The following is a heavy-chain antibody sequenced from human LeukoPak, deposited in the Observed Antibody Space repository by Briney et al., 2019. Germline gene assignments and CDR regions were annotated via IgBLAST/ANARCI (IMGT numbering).Heavy chain of an antibody. CDR2: IYAGGRA. J-gene: IGHJ4*02. CDR1: GLTVSSNY. D-gene: IGHD2-2*01. CDR3: ARVIYQLVFDY. Sequence: GGSLRLSCAASGLTVSSNYMSWVRQAPGRGLEWVSVIYAGGRAYYADSVKGRFTISRHNSNNTLYLQMNSLRPEDTAVYYCARVIYQLVFDYWGQGTLVSVSS. V-gene: IGHV3-53*04.